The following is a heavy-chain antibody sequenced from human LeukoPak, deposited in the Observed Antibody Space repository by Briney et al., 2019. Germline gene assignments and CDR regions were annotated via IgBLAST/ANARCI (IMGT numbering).Heavy chain of an antibody. CDR3: GRVYYYDSSGYGY. V-gene: IGHV1-18*01. Sequence: ASVKVSCKSSGYTFTSYGISWVRQPRGQGLEGMGWISAYNGNTNYAQKLQGRVTMTTDTSTSTAYMELRSLRSDDTAVYYCGRVYYYDSSGYGYWGEGTLVTVSS. CDR1: GYTFTSYG. CDR2: ISAYNGNT. D-gene: IGHD3-22*01. J-gene: IGHJ4*02.